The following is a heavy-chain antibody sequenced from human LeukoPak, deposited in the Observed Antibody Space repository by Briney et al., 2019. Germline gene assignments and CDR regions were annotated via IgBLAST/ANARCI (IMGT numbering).Heavy chain of an antibody. D-gene: IGHD3-10*01. CDR1: GFTVSSNY. V-gene: IGHV3-66*01. CDR3: ARAKPKNMVRGLIMRRESRYYFDY. CDR2: IYSGGST. J-gene: IGHJ4*02. Sequence: GGSLRLSCAASGFTVSSNYMSWVRQAPGKGLEWVSVIYSGGSTYYADSVKDRFTISRDNSKNTLYLQMNSLRAEDTAVYYCARAKPKNMVRGLIMRRESRYYFDYWGQGTLVTVSS.